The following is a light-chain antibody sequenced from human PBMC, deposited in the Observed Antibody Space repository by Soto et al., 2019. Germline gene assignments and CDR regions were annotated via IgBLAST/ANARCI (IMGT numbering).Light chain of an antibody. J-gene: IGKJ1*01. CDR3: QQADSYSRT. V-gene: IGKV1-5*01. CDR1: QRISAW. CDR2: HAS. Sequence: DIQMTQSPSILSASVGDRVTITCRASQRISAWLAWYQQKPGKAPKLLIYHASTLESGVPSRFSGSGSGREFTLTISSLQTDDFATYYCQQADSYSRTFGQGTKVDIK.